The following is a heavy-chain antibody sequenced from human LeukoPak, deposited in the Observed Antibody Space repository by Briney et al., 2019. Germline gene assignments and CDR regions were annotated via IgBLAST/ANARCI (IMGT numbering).Heavy chain of an antibody. CDR1: GYTFTGYY. D-gene: IGHD3-22*01. CDR3: ARGPRSRYYDSSGYYPLDY. Sequence: GASVTVSCKASGYTFTGYYMHWVRQAPGQGLEWMGWINPNSGGTNYAQKFQGRVTMTRDTSISTAYMELSRLRSDGTAVYYCARGPRSRYYDSSGYYPLDYWGQGTLVTVSS. CDR2: INPNSGGT. V-gene: IGHV1-2*02. J-gene: IGHJ4*02.